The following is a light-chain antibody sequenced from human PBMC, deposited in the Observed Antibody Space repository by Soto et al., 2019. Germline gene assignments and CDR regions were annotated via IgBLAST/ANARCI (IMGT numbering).Light chain of an antibody. CDR2: GAS. V-gene: IGKV3-20*01. CDR3: QQYGSSSWT. Sequence: EIVLTQSPGTLSLSPGERATLSCRASQSVSSSYLAWYQQKPGQAPRLLIYGASSRATGIPDRLSGSGSGTDFTLNISRLEPEDFPVYYCQQYGSSSWTFGQGTKVEIK. CDR1: QSVSSSY. J-gene: IGKJ1*01.